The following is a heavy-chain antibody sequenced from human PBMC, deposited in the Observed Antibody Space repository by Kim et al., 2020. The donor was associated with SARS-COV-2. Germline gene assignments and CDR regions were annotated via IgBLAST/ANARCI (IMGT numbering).Heavy chain of an antibody. D-gene: IGHD6-13*01. CDR1: GFSFSSYA. CDR2: ISGSGGST. V-gene: IGHV3-23*01. CDR3: AKVGGYSSSSGGYYGMDV. J-gene: IGHJ6*02. Sequence: GGSLRLSCAASGFSFSSYAMSWVRQAPGKGLEWVSAISGSGGSTYYADSVKGRFTISRENSKNTLYLQMNSLRAEDTAVYYCAKVGGYSSSSGGYYGMDVWGQGTTVTVSS.